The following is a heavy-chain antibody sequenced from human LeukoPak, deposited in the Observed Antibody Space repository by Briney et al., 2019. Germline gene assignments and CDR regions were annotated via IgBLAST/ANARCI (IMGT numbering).Heavy chain of an antibody. D-gene: IGHD5-12*01. CDR1: GYSFTSYW. V-gene: IGHV5-51*01. CDR2: IYPGDSDT. Sequence: GESLKISCKGSGYSFTSYWIGWVRQMPGKGLEWMGIIYPGDSDTRYSPSFQGQVTISADKSISTAYLQWSSLKASDTAMYYCARHVADAMSGYDYVGVDYWGQGTLVTVSS. J-gene: IGHJ4*02. CDR3: ARHVADAMSGYDYVGVDY.